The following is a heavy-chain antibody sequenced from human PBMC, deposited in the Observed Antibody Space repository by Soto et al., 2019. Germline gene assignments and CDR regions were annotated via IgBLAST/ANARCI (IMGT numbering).Heavy chain of an antibody. CDR1: GFTVSSTY. V-gene: IGHV3-53*01. J-gene: IGHJ5*02. CDR3: AGETYYYGSGNYGWFDP. Sequence: EVQLVESGGGLIQPGGSLRLSCAASGFTVSSTYLTWVRQAPGKGLEWVAILYTGTDTVYADSVKGRFTISRDSSRNTMFLQMNSLRAEDTALYYCAGETYYYGSGNYGWFDPWGQGTLVTVSS. D-gene: IGHD3-10*01. CDR2: LYTGTDT.